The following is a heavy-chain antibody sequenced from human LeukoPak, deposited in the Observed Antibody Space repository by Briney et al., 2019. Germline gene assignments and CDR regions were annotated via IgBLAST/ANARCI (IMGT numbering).Heavy chain of an antibody. CDR3: ARGYSYGSFSDY. J-gene: IGHJ4*02. CDR1: GRSFSSYY. CDR2: INHSGGT. Sequence: SETLSLTCGVYGRSFSSYYWNWIRQPPGKGLEWIGEINHSGGTNYNPSLKSRVTISVDTSKNQFSLKLSSVTAADTAVYYCARGYSYGSFSDYWGQGTLVTVSS. V-gene: IGHV4-34*01. D-gene: IGHD5-18*01.